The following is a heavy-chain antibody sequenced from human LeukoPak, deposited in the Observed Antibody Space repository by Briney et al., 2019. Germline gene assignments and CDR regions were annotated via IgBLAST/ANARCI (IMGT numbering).Heavy chain of an antibody. CDR2: IYTSGST. J-gene: IGHJ3*02. CDR3: ARDGYGGNSGAFDI. V-gene: IGHV4-61*02. CDR1: GGSISSGSYY. D-gene: IGHD4-23*01. Sequence: SETLSLTCTVSGGSISSGSYYWSWIRQPAGKGLEWIGRIYTSGSTNYNPSLKSRVTISVDTSKNQFSLKLSSVTAADTAVYYCARDGYGGNSGAFDIWGQGTMVTVSS.